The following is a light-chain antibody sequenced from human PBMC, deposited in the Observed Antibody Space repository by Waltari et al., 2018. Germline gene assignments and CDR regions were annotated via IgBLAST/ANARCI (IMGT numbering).Light chain of an antibody. J-gene: IGLJ2*01. CDR1: ALPKQY. CDR2: QDT. Sequence: SYELTQPPSVSVSPGQTATITCSGDALPKQYAYCYQQKPGQAPLLLIYQDTNRTSKIPDRFSGSSSGTTVTLTISGVQAEDEADYYCQSADSSGTYVVFGGGTKLTVL. V-gene: IGLV3-25*03. CDR3: QSADSSGTYVV.